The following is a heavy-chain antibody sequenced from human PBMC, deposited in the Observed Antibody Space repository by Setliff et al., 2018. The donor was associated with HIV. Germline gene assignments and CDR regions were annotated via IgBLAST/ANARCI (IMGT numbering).Heavy chain of an antibody. J-gene: IGHJ4*02. Sequence: SVKVSCKASGGTFSSYAISWVRQAPGQGLEWMGGIIPILGIANYAQKFQGRVTITADKSTSTAYMELSSLRSEDTAVYYCARDYYDSSGYIFFPGLPDYWGQGTLVTV. D-gene: IGHD3-22*01. CDR1: GGTFSSYA. V-gene: IGHV1-69*10. CDR2: IIPILGIA. CDR3: ARDYYDSSGYIFFPGLPDY.